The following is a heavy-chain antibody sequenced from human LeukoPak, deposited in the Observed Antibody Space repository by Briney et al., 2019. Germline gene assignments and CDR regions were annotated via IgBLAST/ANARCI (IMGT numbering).Heavy chain of an antibody. CDR3: AKYAPPTTVVTRFFDY. CDR2: IKQDGSET. V-gene: IGHV3-7*03. CDR1: GFTFSRYW. J-gene: IGHJ4*02. D-gene: IGHD4-23*01. Sequence: GGSLRLSCAASGFTFSRYWMSWVRQAPRKGLEWVANIKQDGSETYYVDSVKGRFTISRDNSKNTLYLQMNSLRVEDTAVYYCAKYAPPTTVVTRFFDYWGQGTLVTVSS.